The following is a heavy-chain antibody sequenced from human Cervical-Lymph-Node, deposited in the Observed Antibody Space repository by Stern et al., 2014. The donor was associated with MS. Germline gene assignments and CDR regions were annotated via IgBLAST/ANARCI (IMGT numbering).Heavy chain of an antibody. CDR2: ISNDGSYK. CDR1: GFTFSNYG. D-gene: IGHD4-11*01. J-gene: IGHJ6*02. Sequence: VKLVESGGGVVQPGRSLRLSCAASGFTFSNYGMHWVRQAPGKGLEWVAVISNDGSYKLYAGYVKGRFTISRDNSNQTLNLQMNSLSSEDTAVYYCAKSASNFAYYYYGMDVWGQGTTVTVSS. CDR3: AKSASNFAYYYYGMDV. V-gene: IGHV3-30*18.